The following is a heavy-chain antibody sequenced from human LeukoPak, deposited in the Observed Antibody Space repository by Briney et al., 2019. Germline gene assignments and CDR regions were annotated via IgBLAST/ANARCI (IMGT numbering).Heavy chain of an antibody. Sequence: SETLSLTCTVSSGSIRSYYWIWIRQPPGKGRVGIGYIYYSGSTNYNPSLKSRVTISVDTSKNQFSLKLSSVTAADTAVYYCARDSGSYYPWFDPWGQGTLVTVSS. V-gene: IGHV4-59*01. CDR3: ARDSGSYYPWFDP. D-gene: IGHD1-26*01. CDR2: IYYSGST. CDR1: SGSIRSYY. J-gene: IGHJ5*02.